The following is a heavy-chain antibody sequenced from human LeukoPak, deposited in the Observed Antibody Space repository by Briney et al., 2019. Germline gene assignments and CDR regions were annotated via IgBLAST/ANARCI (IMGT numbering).Heavy chain of an antibody. CDR1: GFTFSSYA. D-gene: IGHD2-8*02. V-gene: IGHV3-23*01. CDR3: AKLPDIVLVVYAWYFDL. J-gene: IGHJ2*01. CDR2: ISGSGGST. Sequence: GGSLRLSCAASGFTFSSYAMSWVRQAPGKGLEWVSAISGSGGSTYYADSVKGLFTISRDNSKNTLYLQTNSLRAEDTAVYYCAKLPDIVLVVYAWYFDLWGRGTLVTVSS.